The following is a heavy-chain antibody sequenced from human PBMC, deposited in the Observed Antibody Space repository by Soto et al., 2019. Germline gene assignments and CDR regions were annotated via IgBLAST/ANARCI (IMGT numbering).Heavy chain of an antibody. CDR3: ASPKIAFYNWFGP. J-gene: IGHJ5*02. Sequence: PSETLSLTCTVSGGSMSSSSYYWGWIRQPPGKGLEWIGSIYYSGTTYYNPSLKSRVTISVDTSKNQFSLNLSSVTAADTAVYYCASPKIAFYNWFGPWGQGTLVT. CDR2: IYYSGTT. V-gene: IGHV4-39*01. D-gene: IGHD3-3*02. CDR1: GGSMSSSSYY.